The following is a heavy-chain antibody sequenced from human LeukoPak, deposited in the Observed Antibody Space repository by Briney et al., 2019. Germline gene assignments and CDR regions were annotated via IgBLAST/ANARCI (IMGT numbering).Heavy chain of an antibody. Sequence: SETLSLTCSVSGGSITSTCSYWGWIRPSPGMGLEWIGSVYYFGNAYYRPSLMSRATISIDTSKKRIALNLTSVTARATGIYYCATHKEVSYYESWGQGTLVTVSA. CDR3: ATHKEVSYYES. J-gene: IGHJ5*02. CDR1: GGSITSTCSY. CDR2: VYYFGNA. V-gene: IGHV4-39*01. D-gene: IGHD3-10*01.